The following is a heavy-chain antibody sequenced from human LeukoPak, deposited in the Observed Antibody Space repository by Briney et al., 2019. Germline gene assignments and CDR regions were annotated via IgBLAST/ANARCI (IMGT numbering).Heavy chain of an antibody. D-gene: IGHD3-22*01. CDR1: SGSISSGDYY. CDR3: ARPYYYDRRIGP. V-gene: IGHV4-30-4*01. J-gene: IGHJ5*02. CDR2: MYYSGST. Sequence: SETLSLTCTVSSGSISSGDYYWSWIRQPPGKGLEWIAYMYYSGSTYYNPSLKSRVTMSADTSKNQLSLKLSSVTAADTAVYYCARPYYYDRRIGPWGQGIVVTLPS.